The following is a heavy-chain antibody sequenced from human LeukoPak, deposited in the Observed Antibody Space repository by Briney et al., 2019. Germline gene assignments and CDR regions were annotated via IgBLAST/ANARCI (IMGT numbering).Heavy chain of an antibody. CDR1: GFTFSSYA. CDR2: ISGSGGST. CDR3: GGVTSWYYYMDV. D-gene: IGHD3-16*02. J-gene: IGHJ6*03. V-gene: IGHV3-23*01. Sequence: GGSLRLSCAASGFTFSSYAMSWVRQAPGKGLEWVSAISGSGGSTYYADSVKGRFTISRDNSKNTLYLQMNSLRAEDTAVYYCGGVTSWYYYMDVWGKGTTVTVSS.